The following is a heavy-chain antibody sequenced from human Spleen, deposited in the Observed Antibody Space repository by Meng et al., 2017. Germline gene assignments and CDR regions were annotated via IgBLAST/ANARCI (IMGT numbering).Heavy chain of an antibody. V-gene: IGHV4-4*02. D-gene: IGHD3-10*01. J-gene: IGHJ4*02. CDR2: IYHSGST. Sequence: SETLSLTCAVSGGSISSSNWWSWVRQPPGKGLEWIGEIYHSGSTNYNPSLKSRVTISVDTSKNQFSLKLSSVTAADTAVYYCARANLLWFGELFPLDYWGQGTLVTVSS. CDR3: ARANLLWFGELFPLDY. CDR1: GGSISSSNW.